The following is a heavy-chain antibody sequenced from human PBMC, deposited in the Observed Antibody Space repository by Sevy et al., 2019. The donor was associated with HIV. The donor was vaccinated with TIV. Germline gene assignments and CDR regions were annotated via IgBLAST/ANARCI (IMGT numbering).Heavy chain of an antibody. V-gene: IGHV3-7*01. J-gene: IGHJ6*02. CDR3: ARSLLYCTNGVCSDPYYYYGMDV. Sequence: GGSLRLSCAASGFTFSSYWMSWVRQAPGKGLEWVANIKQDGSEKYYVDSVKGRFTISRDNAKNSLYLQMNSLRDEDTAVYYCARSLLYCTNGVCSDPYYYYGMDVWGQGTTVTVSS. CDR2: IKQDGSEK. CDR1: GFTFSSYW. D-gene: IGHD2-8*01.